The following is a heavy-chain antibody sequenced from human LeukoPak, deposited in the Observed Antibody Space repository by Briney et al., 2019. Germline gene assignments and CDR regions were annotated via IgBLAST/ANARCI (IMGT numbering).Heavy chain of an antibody. CDR2: IWYDGSNK. Sequence: GRSLRLSCAASGFTFSSYGMHWVRQAPGKGLEWVAVIWYDGSNKYYADSVKGRFTISRDNSKNTLYLQMNSLRAEDTAVYYCARDLGDSTIFDYWGQGTLVTVSS. J-gene: IGHJ4*02. D-gene: IGHD3-16*01. V-gene: IGHV3-33*01. CDR3: ARDLGDSTIFDY. CDR1: GFTFSSYG.